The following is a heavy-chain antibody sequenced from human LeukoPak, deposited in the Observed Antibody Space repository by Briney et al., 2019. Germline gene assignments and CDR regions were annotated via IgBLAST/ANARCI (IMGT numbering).Heavy chain of an antibody. V-gene: IGHV3-23*01. Sequence: GGSLRLSCVGSGFTFRSHAMSWVRQAPEKGLEFVSGIYENGGTTYYADSVKGRFTISRDNSKNTLYLQMNSQRAEDTAVYYCAREAKYSGSYYVAPGVGWFDPWGQGTLVTVSS. J-gene: IGHJ5*02. CDR2: IYENGGTT. CDR3: AREAKYSGSYYVAPGVGWFDP. CDR1: GFTFRSHA. D-gene: IGHD1-26*01.